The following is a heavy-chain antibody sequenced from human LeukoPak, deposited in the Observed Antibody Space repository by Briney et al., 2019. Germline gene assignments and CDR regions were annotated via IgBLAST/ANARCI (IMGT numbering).Heavy chain of an antibody. CDR1: GFTFSDYW. D-gene: IGHD2-2*01. CDR3: ARPRGQYCSSTNCYAYWFDP. Sequence: GGTLRLSCAASGFTFSDYWMHWVRQAPGMGLVWVSRINTDGSSTRYADAVKGRFTISRDNAKNTLYLQMNSLGVEDTAVYYCARPRGQYCSSTNCYAYWFDPWGQGTLVTVSS. CDR2: INTDGSST. J-gene: IGHJ5*02. V-gene: IGHV3-74*01.